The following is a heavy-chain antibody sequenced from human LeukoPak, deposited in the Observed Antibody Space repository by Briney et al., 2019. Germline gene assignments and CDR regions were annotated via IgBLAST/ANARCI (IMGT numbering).Heavy chain of an antibody. CDR2: IYSSGST. Sequence: SETLSLTCSVSGASISSGSNYWGWIRQPPGKTLEWIGSIYSSGSTYYNPSLKSRVTISVDTSKNQFSLKLSSVTAADTAVYYCARGWDYYDSSGYLYYFDYWGQGTLVTVSS. J-gene: IGHJ4*02. V-gene: IGHV4-39*07. D-gene: IGHD3-22*01. CDR3: ARGWDYYDSSGYLYYFDY. CDR1: GASISSGSNY.